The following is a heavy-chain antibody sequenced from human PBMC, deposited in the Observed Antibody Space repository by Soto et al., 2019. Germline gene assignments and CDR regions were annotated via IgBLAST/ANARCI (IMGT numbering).Heavy chain of an antibody. D-gene: IGHD3-22*01. CDR2: IIPIFGKA. Sequence: SVKVSCKASGGTFSSYAISWVRQAPGQGLEWMGGIIPIFGKANYAQKFQGRVTITADESTSTAYMELSSLRSEDTAVYYCARHMEPYYYDSSGYPKGYFDSWR. V-gene: IGHV1-69*13. J-gene: IGHJ4*01. CDR1: GGTFSSYA. CDR3: ARHMEPYYYDSSGYPKGYFDS.